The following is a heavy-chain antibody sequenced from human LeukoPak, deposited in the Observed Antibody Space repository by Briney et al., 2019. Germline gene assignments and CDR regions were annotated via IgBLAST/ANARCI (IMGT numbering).Heavy chain of an antibody. CDR1: GFTLSSYW. J-gene: IGHJ3*02. Sequence: GGSLRLSCAVSGFTLSSYWMHWVRQLPGKGLVWVSRINSDGSGISYAGSVKGRFTISRDNANNTLYLQMNSLRAEDTAVYYCARGNAHAFDIWGQGTMVTVSS. V-gene: IGHV3-74*01. CDR3: ARGNAHAFDI. CDR2: INSDGSGI.